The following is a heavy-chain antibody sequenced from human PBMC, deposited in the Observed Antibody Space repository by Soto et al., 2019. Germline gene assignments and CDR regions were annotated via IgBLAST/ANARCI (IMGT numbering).Heavy chain of an antibody. D-gene: IGHD3-22*01. J-gene: IGHJ4*02. CDR1: GFTFSSYG. V-gene: IGHV3-30*18. CDR3: AKDFRGGTMIVVVSADY. CDR2: ISYDGSNK. Sequence: GGSLRLSCAASGFTFSSYGMHWVRQAPGKGLEWVAVISYDGSNKYYADSVKGRFTISRDNSKNTLYLQMNSLRAEDTAVYYCAKDFRGGTMIVVVSADYWGQGTLVTVSS.